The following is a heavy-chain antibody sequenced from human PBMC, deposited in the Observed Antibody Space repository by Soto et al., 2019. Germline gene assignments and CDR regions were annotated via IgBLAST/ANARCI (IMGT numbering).Heavy chain of an antibody. CDR1: GFTFSSYA. Sequence: EVQLLESGGGLVQPGGSLRLSCAASGFTFSSYAMSWVRQAPGKGLEWVSAISGSGGSTYYADSVKGRFTISRDNAKNSLSLEMNSLRAEDTALYYCARHTGTYWDYWGQGILVTVSS. J-gene: IGHJ4*02. CDR3: ARHTGTYWDY. V-gene: IGHV3-23*01. D-gene: IGHD1-26*01. CDR2: ISGSGGST.